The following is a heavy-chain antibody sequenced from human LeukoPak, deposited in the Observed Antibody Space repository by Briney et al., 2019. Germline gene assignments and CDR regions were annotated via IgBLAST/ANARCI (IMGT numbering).Heavy chain of an antibody. D-gene: IGHD1-14*01. V-gene: IGHV1-69*04. J-gene: IGHJ6*02. Sequence: SVKVSCKAPGGTFSGYNINWVRQAPGHGLEWMGRIIPMPGIANYTQKFQGRVTITADKSTSTSYMELNSLRSEDTAIYYCAREYLGHTRTTYGMDVWGQGTTVIVSS. CDR3: AREYLGHTRTTYGMDV. CDR2: IIPMPGIA. CDR1: GGTFSGYN.